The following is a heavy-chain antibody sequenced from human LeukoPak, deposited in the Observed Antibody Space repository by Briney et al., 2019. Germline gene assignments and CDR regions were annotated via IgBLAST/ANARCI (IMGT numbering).Heavy chain of an antibody. V-gene: IGHV3-33*01. Sequence: GRSLRLSCAASGFTFSSYGMHWVRQAPGKGLEWVAVIWYDGSNKYYADSVKGRFTISRDNSKNTLYLQMNSLRAEDTAVYYCALGDQDAFDIWGQGTMVTVSS. CDR2: IWYDGSNK. CDR1: GFTFSSYG. J-gene: IGHJ3*02. D-gene: IGHD2-21*02. CDR3: ALGDQDAFDI.